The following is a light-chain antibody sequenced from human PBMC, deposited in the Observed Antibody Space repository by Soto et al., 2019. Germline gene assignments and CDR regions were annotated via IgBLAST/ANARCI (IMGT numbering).Light chain of an antibody. CDR3: QQYGSSPPVT. V-gene: IGKV3D-20*01. CDR2: DAS. Sequence: EIVLTQSPATLSLSQGERATLSCGASQMFTSSYLAWYQQKPGLAPRLLIYDASSRATGIPDRFSGSGSGTDFTLTISRLEPEDFAVYYCQQYGSSPPVTFGQGTRLEIK. J-gene: IGKJ5*01. CDR1: QMFTSSY.